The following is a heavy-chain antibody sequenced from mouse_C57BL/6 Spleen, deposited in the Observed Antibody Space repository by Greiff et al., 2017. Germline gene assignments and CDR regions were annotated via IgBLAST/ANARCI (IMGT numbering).Heavy chain of an antibody. CDR1: GYTFTSYG. J-gene: IGHJ4*01. CDR2: IYPRSGNT. Sequence: QVQLKESGAELARPGASVKLSCKASGYTFTSYGISWVKQRTGQGLAWIGEIYPRSGNTYYNEKLKGKATLTADKYSSTAYMELRRLKAEDSAVYFCARSDDYDYYAMDYGGQGTSVTVSS. D-gene: IGHD2-4*01. CDR3: ARSDDYDYYAMDY. V-gene: IGHV1-81*01.